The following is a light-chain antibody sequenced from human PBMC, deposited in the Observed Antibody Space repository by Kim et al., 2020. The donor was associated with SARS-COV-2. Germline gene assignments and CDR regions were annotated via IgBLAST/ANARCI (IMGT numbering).Light chain of an antibody. V-gene: IGLV3-1*01. Sequence: VSPDQTASITCSGDKLGDKYACWYQQKPGQSPVLVIYQDSKRPSGIPERFSGSNSGNTATLTISGTQAMDEADYYCQAWDSSTYVFGTGTKVTVL. CDR3: QAWDSSTYV. CDR1: KLGDKY. CDR2: QDS. J-gene: IGLJ1*01.